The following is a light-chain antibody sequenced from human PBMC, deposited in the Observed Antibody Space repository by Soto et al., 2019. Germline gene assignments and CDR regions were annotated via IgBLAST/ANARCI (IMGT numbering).Light chain of an antibody. Sequence: QSVLTQPPSASGAPGQRVTISCSGSGSNIGSNTVHWYQHLPGTAPKLLIYSNNQRPSGVPDRSSGSKSGTSASLVISGLQSEDDTDYYCITWDDSLNAYVFGTGTKVTVL. CDR3: ITWDDSLNAYV. V-gene: IGLV1-44*01. J-gene: IGLJ1*01. CDR2: SNN. CDR1: GSNIGSNT.